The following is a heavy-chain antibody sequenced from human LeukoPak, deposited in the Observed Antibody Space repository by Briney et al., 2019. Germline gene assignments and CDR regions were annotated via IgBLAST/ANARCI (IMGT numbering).Heavy chain of an antibody. Sequence: SETLSLTRTVSGGSISSSSYYWGWIRQPPGKGLEWIGSIYYSGSTYYNPSLKSRVTISVDTSKNQFSLKLSSVTAADTAVYYCARHVGDYCDYGDYWGQGTLVTVSS. CDR3: ARHVGDYCDYGDY. V-gene: IGHV4-39*01. D-gene: IGHD4-17*01. CDR2: IYYSGST. J-gene: IGHJ4*02. CDR1: GGSISSSSYY.